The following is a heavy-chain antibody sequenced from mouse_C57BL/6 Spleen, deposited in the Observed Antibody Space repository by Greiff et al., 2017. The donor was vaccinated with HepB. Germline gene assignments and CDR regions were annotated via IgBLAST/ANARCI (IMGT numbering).Heavy chain of an antibody. Sequence: VQLQQSGAELVKPGASVKMSCKASGYTFTSYWITWVKQRPGQGLEWIGDIYPGSGSTNYNEKFKGKSTLTVDKSSSTAYMQLSSLTSEDSAVYYCARRDYYYAMDYWGQGTSVTVSS. V-gene: IGHV1-55*01. CDR3: ARRDYYYAMDY. J-gene: IGHJ4*01. CDR2: IYPGSGST. CDR1: GYTFTSYW. D-gene: IGHD2-4*01.